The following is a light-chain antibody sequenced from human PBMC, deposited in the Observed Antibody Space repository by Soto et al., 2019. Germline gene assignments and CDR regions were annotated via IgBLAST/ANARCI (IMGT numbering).Light chain of an antibody. CDR1: NIGSKS. CDR2: DDS. CDR3: KVLDSSTDHLDV. V-gene: IGLV3-21*02. Sequence: SYELTQPPSVSVAPGQTARITCGGNNIGSKSVDWYQQKPGQAPVLVVYDDSDRPSGIPERFSGSNSGNTATLTISRVEAGDEADYYCKVLDSSTDHLDVFGTGTKFAVL. J-gene: IGLJ1*01.